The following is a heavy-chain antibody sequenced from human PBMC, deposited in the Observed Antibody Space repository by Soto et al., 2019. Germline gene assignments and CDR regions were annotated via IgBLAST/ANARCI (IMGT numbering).Heavy chain of an antibody. CDR2: IYYSGST. Sequence: QVQLQESGPGLVKPSETLALTCSVSGVSISTSYWSWIRQPPGKGLEWIAYIYYSGSTKYNTSLKSRVTISVDTSKNELSLNLSSVSDDDTVVYYCGRDRPVLEVNNQHPLNEWGKVTLATVSS. CDR1: GVSISTSY. V-gene: IGHV4-59*12. D-gene: IGHD6-6*01. CDR3: GRDRPVLEVNNQHPLNE. J-gene: IGHJ4*02.